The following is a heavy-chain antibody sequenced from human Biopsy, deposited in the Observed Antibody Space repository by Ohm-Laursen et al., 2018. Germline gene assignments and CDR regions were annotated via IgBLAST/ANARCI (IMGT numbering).Heavy chain of an antibody. CDR1: GKTFSDYY. Sequence: SDTLSLTCEVYGKTFSDYYWSWIRQPPEKGLEWIGQINQSGRTNYNPSLKSRVNISADKSNNQFPLKLTSVTSADTAVYFCGNEVHGRDYWGLGALVTVSS. J-gene: IGHJ4*02. V-gene: IGHV4-34*08. D-gene: IGHD2-15*01. CDR3: GNEVHGRDY. CDR2: INQSGRT.